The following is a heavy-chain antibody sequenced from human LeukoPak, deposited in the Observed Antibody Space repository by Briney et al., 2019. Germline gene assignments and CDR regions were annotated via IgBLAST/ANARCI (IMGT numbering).Heavy chain of an antibody. D-gene: IGHD6-6*01. V-gene: IGHV1-2*02. CDR2: INPNSGGT. J-gene: IGHJ4*02. Sequence: ASVKVSCKASGYTFTSYDINWVRQATGQGLEWMGWINPNSGGTNYAQKFQGRVTMTRDTSISTAYMELSRLRSDDTAVYYCARRHSIAARPGFDYWGQGTLVTVSS. CDR1: GYTFTSYD. CDR3: ARRHSIAARPGFDY.